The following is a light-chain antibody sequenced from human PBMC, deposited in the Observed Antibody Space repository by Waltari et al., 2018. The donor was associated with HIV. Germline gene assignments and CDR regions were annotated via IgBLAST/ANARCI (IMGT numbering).Light chain of an antibody. CDR3: QQLNNYPALT. Sequence: DIQLTQSPSFLSASVGDRVTITCRASQGISSYLAWYQQKPGKAPKLLIYAASTLQSGVPSRFVGSGSGTEFTLTIRSLQPEDFATYYCQQLNNYPALTFGGGTKVEIK. CDR2: AAS. CDR1: QGISSY. V-gene: IGKV1-9*01. J-gene: IGKJ4*01.